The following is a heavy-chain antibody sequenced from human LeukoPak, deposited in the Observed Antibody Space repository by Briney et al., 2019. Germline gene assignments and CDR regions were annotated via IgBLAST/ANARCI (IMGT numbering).Heavy chain of an antibody. D-gene: IGHD3-22*01. CDR3: AKGSYYDSSGSFYFDY. CDR2: ISGSGDNT. J-gene: IGHJ4*02. V-gene: IGHV3-23*01. Sequence: GGSLRLSCAASGFTFSSYAMSWGRQAPGKGLEWVSGISGSGDNTYYADSVKGRFTISRDNSKNTLYVQVNSLGTEDTAAYYCAKGSYYDSSGSFYFDYWGQGTLVTVSS. CDR1: GFTFSSYA.